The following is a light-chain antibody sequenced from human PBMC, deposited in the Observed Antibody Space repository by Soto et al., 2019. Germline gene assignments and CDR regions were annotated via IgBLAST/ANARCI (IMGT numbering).Light chain of an antibody. J-gene: IGKJ1*01. V-gene: IGKV3-20*01. CDR3: QQYGSSPTWT. Sequence: EIVLTQSPGALSLSPGDSATLSCRGSQSVSSNYLAWYQQKPGQAPRLLIYGVHSRATGIPDTFSGSGSGTDFTLTISRLEPEDFAVYYCQQYGSSPTWTCGQGTKVDIK. CDR2: GVH. CDR1: QSVSSNY.